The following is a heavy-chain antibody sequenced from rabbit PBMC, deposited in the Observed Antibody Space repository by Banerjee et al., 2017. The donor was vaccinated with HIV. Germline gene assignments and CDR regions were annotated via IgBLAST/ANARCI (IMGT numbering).Heavy chain of an antibody. J-gene: IGHJ4*01. CDR2: INIVTGKS. CDR1: GVSFSDKDV. V-gene: IGHV1S45*01. Sequence: QEQLVESGGGLVKPEGSLTLTCKASGVSFSDKDVMCWVRQAPGKGLEWIACINIVTGKSVYASWAKGRFIMSRTSSTTVTLQMTSLTAADTATYFCARDLGYDDYSEKGYFNLWGPGTLVTVS. D-gene: IGHD2-1*01. CDR3: ARDLGYDDYSEKGYFNL.